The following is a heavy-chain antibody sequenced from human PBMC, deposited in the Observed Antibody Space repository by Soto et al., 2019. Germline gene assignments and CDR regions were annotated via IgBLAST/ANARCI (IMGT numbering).Heavy chain of an antibody. Sequence: SETLSLTCAVYGGSFSGYYWSWIRQPPGKGLEWIGEINHSGSTNYNPSLKSRVTISVDTSKNQFSLKLSSVTAAHTAVYYCERGCKVLGAPGYYYYGMDVWGQGTTVTVSS. CDR1: GGSFSGYY. CDR3: ERGCKVLGAPGYYYYGMDV. D-gene: IGHD3-16*01. CDR2: INHSGST. V-gene: IGHV4-34*01. J-gene: IGHJ6*02.